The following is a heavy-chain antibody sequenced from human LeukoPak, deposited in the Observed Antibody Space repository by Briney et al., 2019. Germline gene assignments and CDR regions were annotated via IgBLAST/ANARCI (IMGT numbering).Heavy chain of an antibody. CDR2: ISGYNGNT. J-gene: IGHJ2*01. D-gene: IGHD2-15*01. CDR3: ARDERAHGGSLGYFDL. Sequence: ASVKVSCKASGYTFTSYGISWVRQAPGQGLEWMGWISGYNGNTNNVQKFQGRVTMTTDTSTSTAYMELRSLRSDDTAVYYCARDERAHGGSLGYFDLWGRGTLVTVSS. V-gene: IGHV1-18*01. CDR1: GYTFTSYG.